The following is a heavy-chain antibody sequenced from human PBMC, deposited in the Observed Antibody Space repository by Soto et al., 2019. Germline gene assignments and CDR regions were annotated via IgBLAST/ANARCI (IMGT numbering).Heavy chain of an antibody. Sequence: SETLSLTCTVSGGSINTFYWSWVRQPAGKGLEWIGRICSSGSTSVNPSLESRVAMSVDTSKNHFSLNLSSVTAADMAVYYCAREGSYSAYNFAHGIQLWSFDFWGQGALVTVSS. D-gene: IGHD5-12*01. CDR3: AREGSYSAYNFAHGIQLWSFDF. CDR1: GGSINTFY. J-gene: IGHJ4*02. V-gene: IGHV4-4*07. CDR2: ICSSGST.